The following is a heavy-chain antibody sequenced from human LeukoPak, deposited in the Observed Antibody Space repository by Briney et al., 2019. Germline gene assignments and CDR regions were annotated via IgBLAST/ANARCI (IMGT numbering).Heavy chain of an antibody. Sequence: GGSLRLSCAASGFTVSSNYMSWVRQAPGKGLEWVSVIYSGGSTYYADSVKGRFTISRDNSKNTLYLQMNSLTAADTAIYYCAKPNGNVVAVPMDVWGRGTTVTVSS. CDR2: IYSGGST. V-gene: IGHV3-66*04. CDR3: AKPNGNVVAVPMDV. D-gene: IGHD2-21*01. CDR1: GFTVSSNY. J-gene: IGHJ6*02.